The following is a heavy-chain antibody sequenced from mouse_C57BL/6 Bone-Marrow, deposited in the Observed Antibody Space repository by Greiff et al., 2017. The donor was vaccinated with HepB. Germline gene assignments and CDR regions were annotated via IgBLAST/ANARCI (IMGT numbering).Heavy chain of an antibody. J-gene: IGHJ3*01. CDR1: GYTFTSYG. CDR2: IYPRSGNT. V-gene: IGHV1-81*01. Sequence: QVHVKQSGAELARPGASVKLSCKASGYTFTSYGISWVKQRTGQGLEWIGEIYPRSGNTYYNEKFKGKATLTADKSSSTAYMELRSLTSEDSAVYFCARDYYGSSPFAYWGQGTLVTVSA. D-gene: IGHD1-1*01. CDR3: ARDYYGSSPFAY.